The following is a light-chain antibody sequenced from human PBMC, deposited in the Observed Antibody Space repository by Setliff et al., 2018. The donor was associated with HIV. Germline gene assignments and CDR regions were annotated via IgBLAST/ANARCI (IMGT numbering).Light chain of an antibody. CDR3: LLYYGGAPPWV. Sequence: QAVVTQEPSLTVSPGGTVTLTCASTTGAVTSTHNPYWFQQKPGQAPRTLIYGASNKHSWTPARFSGSLLGDKAALTLSGVQPEGEAEYYCLLYYGGAPPWVFGGGTKVTVL. V-gene: IGLV7-43*01. CDR1: TGAVTSTHN. CDR2: GAS. J-gene: IGLJ3*02.